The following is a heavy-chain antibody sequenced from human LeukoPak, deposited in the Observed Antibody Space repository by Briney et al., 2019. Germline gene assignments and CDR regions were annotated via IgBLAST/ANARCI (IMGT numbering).Heavy chain of an antibody. CDR2: IYYSGST. V-gene: IGHV4-59*08. J-gene: IGHJ4*02. D-gene: IGHD3-10*01. CDR3: ARAGRGYYGSGSYINFDY. CDR1: GGSISSYY. Sequence: SETLSLTCTVSGGSISSYYWSWIRQPPGKGLEWIGYIYYSGSTNYNPSLKSRVTISVDTSKNQFSLKLSSVTAADTAVYYCARAGRGYYGSGSYINFDYWGQGTLVTVSS.